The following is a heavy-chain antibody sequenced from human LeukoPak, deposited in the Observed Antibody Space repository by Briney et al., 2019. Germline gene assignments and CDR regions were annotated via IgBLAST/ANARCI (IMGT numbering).Heavy chain of an antibody. V-gene: IGHV4-34*01. CDR1: GGSFSGYY. CDR3: ARVYRGPITIFVVVIIPRWYYFDY. CDR2: INHSGST. D-gene: IGHD3-3*01. J-gene: IGHJ4*02. Sequence: SETLSLTCAVYGGSFSGYYWSWIRQPPGKGLEWIGEINHSGSTNYNPSLKSRVTISVDTSKNQFSLKLSSVTAADTAVYYCARVYRGPITIFVVVIIPRWYYFDYWGQGTLVTVSS.